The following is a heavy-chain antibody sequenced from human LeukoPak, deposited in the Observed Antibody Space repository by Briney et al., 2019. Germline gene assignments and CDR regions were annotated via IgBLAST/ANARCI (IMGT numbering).Heavy chain of an antibody. CDR2: INPNSGGT. CDR1: GYTYTGYY. D-gene: IGHD3-3*01. V-gene: IGHV1-2*04. Sequence: ASAKVSCKASGYTYTGYYMHWVRQATGQWLEWMGWINPNSGGTNYAQKFQGWVTMTTDTSTSTAYMELRSLRSDDTAVYYCARDGLRFLEWLWRSARDGMDVWGQGTTVTVSS. J-gene: IGHJ6*02. CDR3: ARDGLRFLEWLWRSARDGMDV.